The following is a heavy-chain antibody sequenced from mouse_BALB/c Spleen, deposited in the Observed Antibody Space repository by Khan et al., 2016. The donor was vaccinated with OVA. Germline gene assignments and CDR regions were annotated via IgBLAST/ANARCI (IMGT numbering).Heavy chain of an antibody. D-gene: IGHD1-1*01. V-gene: IGHV2-9*02. CDR1: GFSISNYG. CDR3: ARAFDNGAWFAY. CDR2: IWAGGST. Sequence: VQLQESGPGLVAPSQTLSISCTVSGFSISNYGVHWVRQPPGKGLEWLGVIWAGGSTNHNSALMSRLSITKDNSKNQVFLKMNSLQTDDTAIYYCARAFDNGAWFAYWGQGTLVTVSA. J-gene: IGHJ3*01.